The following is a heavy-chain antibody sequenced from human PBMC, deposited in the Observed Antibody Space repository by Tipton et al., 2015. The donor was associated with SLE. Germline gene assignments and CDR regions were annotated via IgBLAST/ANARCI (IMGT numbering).Heavy chain of an antibody. CDR2: VSHDDSGA. CDR3: ARGNVWSGYYDF. CDR1: GFRFSSYW. V-gene: IGHV3-74*03. J-gene: IGHJ4*02. D-gene: IGHD3-3*01. Sequence: GSLRLSCVASGFRFSSYWIHWVRQAPGKGLVWVSRVSHDDSGAMYADSVKGRFTMSRDNAKNTVYLQMNSLRGDDAGVYYCARGNVWSGYYDFWGQGTLVAVS.